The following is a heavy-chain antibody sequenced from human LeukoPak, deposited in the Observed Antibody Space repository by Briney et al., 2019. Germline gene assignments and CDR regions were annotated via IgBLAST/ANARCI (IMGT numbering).Heavy chain of an antibody. CDR3: AKVGYYYVSGSYYLGWFDP. Sequence: GGSLRLSCAASGFTFSSYSMNWVRQAPGKGLEWVSSISSRSSYRYYADSMKGRFTISRDNAKNSLYLQMNSLRAEDTAVYYCAKVGYYYVSGSYYLGWFDPWGQGTLVTVSS. V-gene: IGHV3-21*04. D-gene: IGHD3-10*01. CDR1: GFTFSSYS. CDR2: ISSRSSYR. J-gene: IGHJ5*02.